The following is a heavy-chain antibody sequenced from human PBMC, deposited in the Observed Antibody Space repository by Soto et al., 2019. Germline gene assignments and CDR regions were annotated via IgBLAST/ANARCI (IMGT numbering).Heavy chain of an antibody. CDR1: NGSFTDYF. V-gene: IGHV4-34*01. D-gene: IGHD5-18*01. CDR2: INHSGST. Sequence: ETLSLTCAAHNGSFTDYFWTWIRQSPGKGLEWIGEINHSGSTNYNPSLKSRVTISVDTSKNQFSLKLSSVTAADTAVYYCARAPRGYSYGHDYYYYGMDVWGQGTTVTVS. CDR3: ARAPRGYSYGHDYYYYGMDV. J-gene: IGHJ6*02.